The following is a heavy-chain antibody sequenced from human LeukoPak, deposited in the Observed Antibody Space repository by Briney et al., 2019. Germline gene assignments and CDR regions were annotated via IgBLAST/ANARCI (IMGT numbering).Heavy chain of an antibody. D-gene: IGHD2-2*01. CDR1: GFTFSSYG. V-gene: IGHV3-23*01. CDR2: IVGSGVST. J-gene: IGHJ6*03. Sequence: GRSLRLSCAASGFTFSSYGLHWVRQAPGKGLEWVSGIVGSGVSTYYADSVKGRFTISRDNSKKALYLQMTSLRAEDTALYYCARDRGSRGVVVPAAIPYYYYMDVWGKGTTVTVSS. CDR3: ARDRGSRGVVVPAAIPYYYYMDV.